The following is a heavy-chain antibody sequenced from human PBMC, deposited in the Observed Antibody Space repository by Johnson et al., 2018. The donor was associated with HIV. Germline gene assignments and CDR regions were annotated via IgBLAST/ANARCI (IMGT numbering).Heavy chain of an antibody. Sequence: VQLVESGGGLVQPGGSLRLSCAASGFTFSTYDMHWVRQTTGKSLEWVSAMGTAGDTYYPGSVKGRFTTSRDNSKNTLYLQMNSLRAEDTAVYYCARLLGQLTDAFDIWGQGTMVTVSS. CDR3: ARLLGQLTDAFDI. D-gene: IGHD6-6*01. V-gene: IGHV3-13*01. CDR2: MGTAGDT. CDR1: GFTFSTYD. J-gene: IGHJ3*02.